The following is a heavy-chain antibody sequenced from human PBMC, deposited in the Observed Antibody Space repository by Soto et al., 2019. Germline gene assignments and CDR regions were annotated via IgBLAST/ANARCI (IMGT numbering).Heavy chain of an antibody. Sequence: SETKSLTCAVSGGSISSGCYSWSWIRQPPGKGLEWIGYIYHSGSTYYNPSLKSRVTISVDRSKNQFSLKLSSVTAADTAVYYCARVYGGRGFDPWGQGTLVTVSS. D-gene: IGHD3-16*01. CDR2: IYHSGST. J-gene: IGHJ5*02. V-gene: IGHV4-30-2*01. CDR1: GGSISSGCYS. CDR3: ARVYGGRGFDP.